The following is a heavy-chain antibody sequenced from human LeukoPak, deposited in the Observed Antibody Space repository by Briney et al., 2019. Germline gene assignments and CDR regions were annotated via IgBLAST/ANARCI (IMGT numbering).Heavy chain of an antibody. CDR1: GFTFSSYS. CDR2: ISSSSSYI. J-gene: IGHJ4*02. CDR3: ARDASADILTGYYLRKNPPPTY. V-gene: IGHV3-21*01. D-gene: IGHD3-9*01. Sequence: GGSLRLSCAASGFTFSSYSMNWVRQAPGKGLEWVSSISSSSSYIYYADSVKGRFTISRDNAKNSLYLQMSSLRAEDTAVYYCARDASADILTGYYLRKNPPPTYWGQGTLVTVSS.